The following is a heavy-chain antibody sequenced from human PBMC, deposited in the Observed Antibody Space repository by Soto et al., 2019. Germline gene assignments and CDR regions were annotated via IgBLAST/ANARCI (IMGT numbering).Heavy chain of an antibody. CDR1: GVTVSSNY. Sequence: PGGSLRLSCAASGVTVSSNYMSWVRQAPGKGLEWVGRIKSKGGGGSVDYAASVRGRFTISRDDSKNTLFLQVNSLKTEDTAVYYCTTDNYVVVPFHYWGQGALVTVSS. V-gene: IGHV3-15*01. D-gene: IGHD2-21*01. J-gene: IGHJ4*02. CDR3: TTDNYVVVPFHY. CDR2: IKSKGGGGSV.